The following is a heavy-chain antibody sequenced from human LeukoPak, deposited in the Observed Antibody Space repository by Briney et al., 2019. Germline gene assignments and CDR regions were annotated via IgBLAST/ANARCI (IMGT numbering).Heavy chain of an antibody. CDR1: GGSISSYY. D-gene: IGHD2-15*01. Sequence: PSETLSLTCTVSGGSISSYYWSWIRQPPGKGLEWIGYIYYSGSTNYNPSLKSRVTISVDTSKNQFSLKLSSVTAADTAVYYCARHQEPPVFGYCSGGSCYSGSGNWFDPWGQGTLVTVSS. V-gene: IGHV4-59*08. CDR3: ARHQEPPVFGYCSGGSCYSGSGNWFDP. CDR2: IYYSGST. J-gene: IGHJ5*02.